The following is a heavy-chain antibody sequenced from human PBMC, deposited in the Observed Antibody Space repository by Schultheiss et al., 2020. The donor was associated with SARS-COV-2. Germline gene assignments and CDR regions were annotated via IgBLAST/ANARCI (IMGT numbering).Heavy chain of an antibody. D-gene: IGHD3-10*01. Sequence: GGSLRLSCSASGFTFSSYAMHWVRQAPGKGLEYVSAISSNGGSTYYADSVKGRFTISRDNAKNSLYLQMNSLRAEDTAVYYCARAVGYYGSGSDLDYWGQGTLVTVSS. CDR3: ARAVGYYGSGSDLDY. J-gene: IGHJ4*02. V-gene: IGHV3-64*04. CDR2: ISSNGGST. CDR1: GFTFSSYA.